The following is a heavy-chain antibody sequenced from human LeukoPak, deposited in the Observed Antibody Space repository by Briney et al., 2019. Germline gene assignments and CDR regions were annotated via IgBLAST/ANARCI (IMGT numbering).Heavy chain of an antibody. V-gene: IGHV3-33*01. CDR3: ARDEGVATGTPGFDY. D-gene: IGHD1/OR15-1a*01. CDR1: GFTFSSYG. Sequence: GGSLRLSCAASGFTFSSYGMHWVRQAPGKGLEWVAVIWYDGSNKYYADSVKGRFTISRDNSKNTLYLQMNSLRAEDTAVYYCARDEGVATGTPGFDYWGQGTLVTVSS. CDR2: IWYDGSNK. J-gene: IGHJ4*02.